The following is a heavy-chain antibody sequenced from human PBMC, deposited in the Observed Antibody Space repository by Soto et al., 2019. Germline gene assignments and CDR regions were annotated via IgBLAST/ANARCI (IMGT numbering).Heavy chain of an antibody. CDR3: ARELHDYGDYDEDYYYYYMDV. Sequence: GRSLRLSCAASGFTFSSYGMHWVRQAPGKGLEWVAVIWYDGSNKYYADSVKGRFTISRDNSKNTLYLQMNSLRAEDTAVYYCARELHDYGDYDEDYYYYYMDVWGKGTTVTVSS. CDR1: GFTFSSYG. CDR2: IWYDGSNK. J-gene: IGHJ6*03. V-gene: IGHV3-33*01. D-gene: IGHD4-17*01.